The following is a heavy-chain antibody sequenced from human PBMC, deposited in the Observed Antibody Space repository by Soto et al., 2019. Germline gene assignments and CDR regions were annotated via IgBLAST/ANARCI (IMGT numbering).Heavy chain of an antibody. J-gene: IGHJ4*02. CDR2: IDPSDSYT. CDR1: GYSFTSYW. CDR3: ATRYSGYDNGFDY. Sequence: GESLKISCKGSGYSFTSYWISWVRQMPGKGLEWMGRIDPSDSYTNYSPSFQGHVTISADKSISTAYLQWSSLKASDTAMYYCATRYSGYDNGFDYWGQGTLVTVS. V-gene: IGHV5-10-1*01. D-gene: IGHD5-12*01.